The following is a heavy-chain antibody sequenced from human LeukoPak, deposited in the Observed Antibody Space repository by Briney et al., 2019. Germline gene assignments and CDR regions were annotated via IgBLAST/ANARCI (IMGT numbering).Heavy chain of an antibody. V-gene: IGHV1-18*04. CDR2: ISAYNGNT. D-gene: IGHD3-10*01. Sequence: ASVKVSCKASGYTLTSYYMHWVRQAPGQGLEWMGWISAYNGNTNYAQKLQGRVTMTTDTSTSTAYMELRSLRSDDTAVYYCARDVMILWFGESYLPFDYWGQGTLVTVSS. CDR1: GYTLTSYY. J-gene: IGHJ4*02. CDR3: ARDVMILWFGESYLPFDY.